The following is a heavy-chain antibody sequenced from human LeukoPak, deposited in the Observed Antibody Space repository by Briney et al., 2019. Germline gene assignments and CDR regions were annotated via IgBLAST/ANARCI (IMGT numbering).Heavy chain of an antibody. CDR1: GFTFSSYE. CDR2: ISSSGSTI. V-gene: IGHV3-48*03. CDR3: ARDSSSWYFDY. D-gene: IGHD6-13*01. J-gene: IGHJ4*02. Sequence: QPGGSLSLSCAASGFTFSSYEMHWVRPAPGEGLEWVSYISSSGSTIYYADSVKGRFTISRDNAKNSLYLQMNSLRAEDTAVYYCARDSSSWYFDYWGQGNLVTVSS.